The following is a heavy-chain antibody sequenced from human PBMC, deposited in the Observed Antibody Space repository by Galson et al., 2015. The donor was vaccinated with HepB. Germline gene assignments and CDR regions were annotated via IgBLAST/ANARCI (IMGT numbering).Heavy chain of an antibody. V-gene: IGHV3-53*04. J-gene: IGHJ4*02. CDR2: IYSGGST. CDR1: GFTVSSNY. Sequence: SLRLSCAASGFTVSSNYMSWVRQAPGKGLEWVSVIYSGGSTYYAASAKVRFTISRHNSTNTLYLQMNSLRAEDAAVYYCVRVGDGYGIDYWGQGTLVTVSS. CDR3: VRVGDGYGIDY. D-gene: IGHD5-24*01.